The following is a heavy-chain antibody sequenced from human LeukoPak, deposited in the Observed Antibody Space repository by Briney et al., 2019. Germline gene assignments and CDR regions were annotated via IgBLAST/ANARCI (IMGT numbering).Heavy chain of an antibody. V-gene: IGHV3-21*04. Sequence: GGSLRLSCAASGFTFSSYSMNWVRQAPGKGLEWVSSISSSSSYIYYADSVKGRFTISRDNAKNSLYLQMNSLRAEDTAVYYCVSYDSSGYSFDYWGQGTLVTVSS. CDR2: ISSSSSYI. D-gene: IGHD3-22*01. CDR3: VSYDSSGYSFDY. J-gene: IGHJ4*02. CDR1: GFTFSSYS.